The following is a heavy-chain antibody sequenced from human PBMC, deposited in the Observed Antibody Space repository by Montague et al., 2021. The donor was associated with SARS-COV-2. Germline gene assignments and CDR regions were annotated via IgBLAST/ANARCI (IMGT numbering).Heavy chain of an antibody. CDR3: ARFPTSYYYDSKAAPATPDAFDI. CDR2: IYYSGST. V-gene: IGHV4-39*01. J-gene: IGHJ3*02. CDR1: GGSISSSSYY. Sequence: SETLSLTCTVSGGSISSSSYYWGRIRQPPGKGLEWIGSIYYSGSTYYNPSPKSRVTISADTPKNQFSPKLSSVTAADTAVYYCARFPTSYYYDSKAAPATPDAFDIWGQGTMVTVSS. D-gene: IGHD3-22*01.